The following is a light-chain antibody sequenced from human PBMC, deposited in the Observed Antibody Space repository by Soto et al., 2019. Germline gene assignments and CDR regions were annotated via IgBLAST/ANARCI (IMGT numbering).Light chain of an antibody. CDR1: SSNIGAGYD. CDR3: QSYDSSLRGVV. CDR2: NNS. V-gene: IGLV1-40*01. J-gene: IGLJ3*02. Sequence: QLVLTQPPSVSGAPGQRVTISCTGSSSNIGAGYDVHWYQQLPGTAPKLLIFNNSNRPSGVPDRFSGSKSGPSASLAIAGLQAEDEADYYCQSYDSSLRGVVFGGGTKLTVL.